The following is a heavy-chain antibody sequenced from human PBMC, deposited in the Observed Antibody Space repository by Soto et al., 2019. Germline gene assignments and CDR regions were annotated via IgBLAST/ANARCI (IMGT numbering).Heavy chain of an antibody. CDR3: AVDYYYMDV. Sequence: GGSLRLSCAASGISFSTYAMNWVRQAPGKGLEWVSYISSGSSTIYYAETVKGRFNISRDNAKKSLFLQMNSLRAEDTAVYYCAVDYYYMDVWGKGTTVTVSS. V-gene: IGHV3-48*01. CDR2: ISSGSSTI. CDR1: GISFSTYA. J-gene: IGHJ6*03.